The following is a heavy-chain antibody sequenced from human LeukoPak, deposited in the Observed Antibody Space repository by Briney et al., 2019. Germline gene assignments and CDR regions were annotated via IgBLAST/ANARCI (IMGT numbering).Heavy chain of an antibody. CDR1: GGSINSYY. V-gene: IGHV4-59*01. J-gene: IGHJ3*02. CDR2: IYYSGST. D-gene: IGHD5-24*01. Sequence: SETLSLTCTVSGGSINSYYWSWIRQPPGKGLEWIGYIYYSGSTNYNPSLKSRVTISVDTSKNQFSLKLSSVTAADTAVYYCAKSGGMATFDAFDIWGQGTMVTVSS. CDR3: AKSGGMATFDAFDI.